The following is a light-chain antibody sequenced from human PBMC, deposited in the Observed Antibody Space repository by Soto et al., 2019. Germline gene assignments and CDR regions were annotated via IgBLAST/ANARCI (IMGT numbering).Light chain of an antibody. CDR3: QQYSSSPPP. Sequence: EIVLTQSPGTLSLSPGERATLSCRASQSVSSSYLAWYQHKPGQAPSLLIYGASSRATGIPDRFSGSGSGTDFTLTISRVETQDFAVYYCQQYSSSPPPFGQGTRLES. V-gene: IGKV3-20*01. J-gene: IGKJ5*01. CDR2: GAS. CDR1: QSVSSSY.